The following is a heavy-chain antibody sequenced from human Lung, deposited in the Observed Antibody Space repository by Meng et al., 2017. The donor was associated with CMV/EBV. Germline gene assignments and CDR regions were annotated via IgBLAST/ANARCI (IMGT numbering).Heavy chain of an antibody. CDR1: GYTFTSYD. CDR3: ASGNIVGATLDY. CDR2: MNPNSGNT. J-gene: IGHJ4*02. V-gene: IGHV1-8*01. Sequence: ASVXVSXXASGYTFTSYDINWVRQATGQGLEWVGWMNPNSGNTGYAQKFQGRVTMTRNTSISTAYMELSSLRSEDTAVYYCASGNIVGATLDYWGQGTLVTVSS. D-gene: IGHD1-26*01.